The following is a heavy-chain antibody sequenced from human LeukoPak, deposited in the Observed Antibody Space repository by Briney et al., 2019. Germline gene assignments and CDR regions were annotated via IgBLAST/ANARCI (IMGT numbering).Heavy chain of an antibody. CDR2: ISSSSSYI. CDR3: ARGSLLEWLLFNCVDY. D-gene: IGHD3-3*01. V-gene: IGHV3-21*01. Sequence: PGGSLRLSCAASGFTFSSYSMNWVRQAPGKGLEWVSSISSSSSYIYYADSVKGRFTISRDNAKNSLYLQMNSLRAEDTAVYYCARGSLLEWLLFNCVDYWGQGTLVTVSS. CDR1: GFTFSSYS. J-gene: IGHJ4*02.